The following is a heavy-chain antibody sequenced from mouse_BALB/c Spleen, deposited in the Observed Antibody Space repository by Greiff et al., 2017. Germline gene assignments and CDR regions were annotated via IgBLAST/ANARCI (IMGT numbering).Heavy chain of an antibody. Sequence: EVKLVESGGGLVQPGGSLKLSCAASGFTFSSYTMSWVRQTPEKRLEWVAYISNGGGSTYYPDTVKGRFTISRDNAKNTLYLQMSSLKSEDTAMFYCARPQSYWYFDVWGAGTTVTVSS. CDR2: ISNGGGST. CDR1: GFTFSSYT. D-gene: IGHD6-2*01. V-gene: IGHV5-12-2*01. CDR3: ARPQSYWYFDV. J-gene: IGHJ1*01.